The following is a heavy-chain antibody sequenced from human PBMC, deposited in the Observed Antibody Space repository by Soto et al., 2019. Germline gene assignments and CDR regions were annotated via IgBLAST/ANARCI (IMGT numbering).Heavy chain of an antibody. Sequence: QVQLVQSGTEVKTPGASVKVSCHASGYTFTNYGINWVRQAPGQGLEWMAWISAYNGKTHHAPFVQDRVTMTTDTSTTAAYMERTSLRSDETGVYYCARGGWNYGPGAFDLWGQGTMVTVSS. CDR2: ISAYNGKT. J-gene: IGHJ3*01. V-gene: IGHV1-18*04. D-gene: IGHD1-7*01. CDR1: GYTFTNYG. CDR3: ARGGWNYGPGAFDL.